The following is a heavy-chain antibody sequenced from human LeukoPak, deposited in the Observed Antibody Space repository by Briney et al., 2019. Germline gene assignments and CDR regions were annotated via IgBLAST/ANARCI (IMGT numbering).Heavy chain of an antibody. D-gene: IGHD5-18*01. V-gene: IGHV3-30*02. CDR3: AKNDRLYSYGSQAFDY. CDR1: GFTFSSYG. CDR2: IWYDGNDK. J-gene: IGHJ4*02. Sequence: PGGSLRLSCAASGFTFSSYGMHWVRQAPGKGLEWVAFIWYDGNDKYYADSVKGRFTISRDNSKNTLYLQMNSLRVEDTAVYYCAKNDRLYSYGSQAFDYWGQGTLVTVSS.